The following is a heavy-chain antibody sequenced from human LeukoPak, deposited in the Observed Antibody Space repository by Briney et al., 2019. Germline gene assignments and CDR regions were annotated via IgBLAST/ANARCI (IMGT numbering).Heavy chain of an antibody. J-gene: IGHJ4*02. V-gene: IGHV3-23*01. D-gene: IGHD4/OR15-4a*01. CDR1: GFTFSSHG. CDR2: IIPSGHTT. CDR3: AKDDVGVLNLIDN. Sequence: GGSLRLSCVASGFTFSSHGMNWVRQAPGKGLEWVSGIIPSGHTTYYADSVRGRFTISRDNSKDTLYLHMNSLRVEDTAVYYCAKDDVGVLNLIDNWGQGTLVTVPS.